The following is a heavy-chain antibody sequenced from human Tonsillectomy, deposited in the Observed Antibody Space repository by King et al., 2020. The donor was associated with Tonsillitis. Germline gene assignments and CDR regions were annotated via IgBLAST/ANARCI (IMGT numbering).Heavy chain of an antibody. V-gene: IGHV2-70*04. Sequence: VTLKESCPSLGKPTQTLTLTCTFSGFSLSTSGMCVSWIRQPPGKTLEWLARIYWDDDKFYSTSLNTRLTISNETSKNQVVLTMTNMDPVDTATYYCARMGPNILTGYFDYWGQGTLVTVSS. J-gene: IGHJ4*02. D-gene: IGHD3-9*01. CDR2: IYWDDDK. CDR3: ARMGPNILTGYFDY. CDR1: GFSLSTSGMC.